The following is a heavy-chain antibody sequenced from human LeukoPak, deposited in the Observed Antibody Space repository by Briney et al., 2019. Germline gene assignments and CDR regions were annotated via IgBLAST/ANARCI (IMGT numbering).Heavy chain of an antibody. CDR3: ARSSVAAAGVIDY. V-gene: IGHV3-30*04. CDR1: GFTFSSYA. CDR2: ISYDGSNK. Sequence: PGRSLRLSCAASGFTFSSYAMHWVRQAPGKGLEWVAVISYDGSNKYYADSVKGRFTISRDNSKNTLYLQMNSLRAEDTAVYYCARSSVAAAGVIDYWGQGTLVTVSS. J-gene: IGHJ4*02. D-gene: IGHD6-13*01.